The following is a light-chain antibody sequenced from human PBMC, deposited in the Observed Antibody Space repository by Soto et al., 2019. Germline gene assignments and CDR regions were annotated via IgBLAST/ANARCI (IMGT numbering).Light chain of an antibody. CDR2: GAS. CDR3: QQYNNRPPVT. V-gene: IGKV3-15*01. Sequence: EIVMTRSPATLSVSPGERATLSCRASQSVSSNLAGYQQKPGQAPRLLIYGASTRATDVPARFSGSGSGTEFTLTVSSLQSEDFAVYFCQQYNNRPPVTFGQGTKLEIK. CDR1: QSVSSN. J-gene: IGKJ2*01.